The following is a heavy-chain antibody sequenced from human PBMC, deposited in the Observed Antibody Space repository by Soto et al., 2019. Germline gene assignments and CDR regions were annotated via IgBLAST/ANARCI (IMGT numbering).Heavy chain of an antibody. D-gene: IGHD3-10*01. J-gene: IGHJ6*02. CDR3: ARGYYGSGSYVPYYYYGMDV. CDR2: ISYDGSNK. CDR1: GFTFSSYA. Sequence: GGSLRLSCAASGFTFSSYAMHWVRQAPGKGLEWVEVISYDGSNKYYAYSVKGRFTISRDNSKNTLYLQMNSLRAEDTAVYYCARGYYGSGSYVPYYYYGMDVWGQGTTVTVSS. V-gene: IGHV3-30-3*01.